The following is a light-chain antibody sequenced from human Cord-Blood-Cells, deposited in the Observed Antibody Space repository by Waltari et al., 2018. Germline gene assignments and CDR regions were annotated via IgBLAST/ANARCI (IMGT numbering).Light chain of an antibody. CDR2: DAS. CDR1: QSVSSY. V-gene: IGKV3-11*01. J-gene: IGKJ1*01. CDR3: QQRSNWPPWT. Sequence: EIVLTQSPATLSLSPGERATLSCRASQSVSSYLAWYQQKPGQAPRLLIYDASNRATGIPARFSGSGSRTDFTLTSSSLEPEDFAVYYCQQRSNWPPWTFGQGTKVEIK.